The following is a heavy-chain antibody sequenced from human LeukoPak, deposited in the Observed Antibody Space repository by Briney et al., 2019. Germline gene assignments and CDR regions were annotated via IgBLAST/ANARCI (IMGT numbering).Heavy chain of an antibody. CDR2: INPNSGGT. J-gene: IGHJ4*02. CDR1: GYTFTGYY. CDR3: APDCSSTSCYD. Sequence: ASVKVSCKASGYTFTGYYMHWVRQAPGQGLEWMGWINPNSGGTNCAQKFQGRVTMTRDTSISTAYMELSRLRSDDTAVYYCAPDCSSTSCYDWGQGTLVTVSS. D-gene: IGHD2-2*01. V-gene: IGHV1-2*02.